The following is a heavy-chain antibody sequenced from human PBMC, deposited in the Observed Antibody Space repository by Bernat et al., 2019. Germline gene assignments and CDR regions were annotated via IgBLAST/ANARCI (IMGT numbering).Heavy chain of an antibody. D-gene: IGHD5-12*01. CDR1: GFTFSTFA. CDR2: ISASGAST. V-gene: IGHV3-23*01. CDR3: ASGGGYVRY. J-gene: IGHJ4*02. Sequence: EVQLLESGGGLVQPGGSLRLSCAASGFTFSTFAMSWVRQAPGKGLEWVSAISASGASTYYADSVKGRFTISRDNSKNTLYLQMNSLRAEDTAVYYCASGGGYVRYWGQGTLVTVSS.